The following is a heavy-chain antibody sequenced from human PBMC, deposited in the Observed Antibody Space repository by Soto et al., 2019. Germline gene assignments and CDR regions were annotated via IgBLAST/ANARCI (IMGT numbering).Heavy chain of an antibody. CDR3: TREILVYGDYVFGF. CDR2: INVGNGIT. D-gene: IGHD2-21*02. J-gene: IGHJ4*02. CDR1: GYIFTKYA. V-gene: IGHV1-3*01. Sequence: QVLLVQSGAEAKKPGASVKLSCEPSGYIFTKYALHWVRQAPGQRPEWLGWINVGNGITKYSQKFQGRVTFTWDTSASTGYMELSSLRAEDTAVYYCTREILVYGDYVFGFWGQGTLVTVSS.